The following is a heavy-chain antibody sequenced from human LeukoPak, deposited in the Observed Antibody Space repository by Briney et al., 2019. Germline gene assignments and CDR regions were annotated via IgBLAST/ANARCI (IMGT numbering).Heavy chain of an antibody. Sequence: GGSLRLSCAVSGFTFSSYGMHWVRHAQGKGLEWVAVISYDGSNKYYADSVKGRFTVSRDNSKNTLYLQMNSLRAEDTAVYYCATETKKPLPWGQGTLVTVSS. V-gene: IGHV3-30*03. D-gene: IGHD1-7*01. CDR1: GFTFSSYG. CDR3: ATETKKPLP. J-gene: IGHJ5*02. CDR2: ISYDGSNK.